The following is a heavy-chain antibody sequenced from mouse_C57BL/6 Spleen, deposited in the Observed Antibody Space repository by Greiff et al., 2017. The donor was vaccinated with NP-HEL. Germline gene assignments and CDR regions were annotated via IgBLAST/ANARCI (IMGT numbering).Heavy chain of an antibody. D-gene: IGHD2-4*01. CDR3: ARDYYDYESFAY. J-gene: IGHJ3*01. CDR1: GYTFTDYN. Sequence: VQLKQSGPELVKPGASVKMSCKASGYTFTDYNMHWVKQSHGKSLEWIGYINPNNGGTSYNQKFKGKATLTVNKSSSTAYMELRSLTSEDSAVYYCARDYYDYESFAYWGQGTLVTVSA. CDR2: INPNNGGT. V-gene: IGHV1-22*01.